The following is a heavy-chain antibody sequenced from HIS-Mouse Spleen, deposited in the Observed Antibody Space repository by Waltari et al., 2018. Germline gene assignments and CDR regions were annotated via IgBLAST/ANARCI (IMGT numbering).Heavy chain of an antibody. D-gene: IGHD6-13*01. CDR2: IYYRGST. CDR1: GGSISSSSYS. V-gene: IGHV4-39*07. Sequence: QLQLQESGPGLVKPSETLSLTCTVSGGSISSSSYSWGWIRQPPGKGLEWIGSIYYRGSTYYNPALKSRGTRSVDTSKNQFSLKLSSVTAADTAVYYCAREIPYSSSWYDWYFDLWGRGTLVTVSS. CDR3: AREIPYSSSWYDWYFDL. J-gene: IGHJ2*01.